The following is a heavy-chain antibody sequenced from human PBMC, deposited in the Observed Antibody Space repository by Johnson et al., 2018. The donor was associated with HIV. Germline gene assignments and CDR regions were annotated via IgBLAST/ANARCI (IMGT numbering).Heavy chain of an antibody. V-gene: IGHV3-20*04. CDR1: GFTFDEYD. Sequence: VQLVESGGDVARPGGSLRLSCEASGFTFDEYDMSWVRQAPGKGLEWVAILWYDGTTAFYADSVKGRFTISRDNAKTSLYLQVNSLGAEDTALYYCAREVSLRVGATLPPSYAFDIWGQGTLVSVSS. CDR2: ILWYDGTT. CDR3: AREVSLRVGATLPPSYAFDI. D-gene: IGHD1-26*01. J-gene: IGHJ3*02.